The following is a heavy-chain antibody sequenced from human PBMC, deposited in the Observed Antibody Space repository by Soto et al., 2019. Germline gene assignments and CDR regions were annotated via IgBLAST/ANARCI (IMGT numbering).Heavy chain of an antibody. CDR2: INPNSGGT. D-gene: IGHD3-10*01. CDR1: GYTFTGYY. J-gene: IGHJ6*03. Sequence: GASVKVSCKASGYTFTGYYMHWVRQAPGQGLEWMGWINPNSGGTNYAQKFQGWVTMTRDTSISTAYMELSRLRSDDTAVYYCARGLGESSYYYYYMDVWGKGTTVPVSS. V-gene: IGHV1-2*04. CDR3: ARGLGESSYYYYYMDV.